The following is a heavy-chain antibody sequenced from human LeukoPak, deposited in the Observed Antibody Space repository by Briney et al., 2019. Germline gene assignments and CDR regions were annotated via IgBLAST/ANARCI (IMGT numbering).Heavy chain of an antibody. V-gene: IGHV3-21*01. CDR1: GFTFSSYS. D-gene: IGHD3-10*01. CDR3: AKRRAYYGSGSPPGYYYYMDV. Sequence: SGGSLRLSCAASGFTFSSYSMNWVRQAPGKGLEWVSSISSSSSYIYYADSVKGRFTISRDNAKNSLYLQMNSLRAEDTAVYYCAKRRAYYGSGSPPGYYYYMDVWGKGTTVTISS. J-gene: IGHJ6*03. CDR2: ISSSSSYI.